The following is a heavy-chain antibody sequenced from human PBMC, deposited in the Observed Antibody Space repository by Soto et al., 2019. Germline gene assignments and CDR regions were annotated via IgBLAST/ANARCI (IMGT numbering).Heavy chain of an antibody. Sequence: YAKHWVRQAPGKGLEWVAVISYDGSNKYYADSVKGRFTISRDNSKNTLYLQMNSLRAEDTAVYYCARVRSLLPIYYYGMDVWGQGTTVTVSS. V-gene: IGHV3-30-3*01. CDR3: ARVRSLLPIYYYGMDV. CDR2: ISYDGSNK. CDR1: YA. J-gene: IGHJ6*02. D-gene: IGHD2-15*01.